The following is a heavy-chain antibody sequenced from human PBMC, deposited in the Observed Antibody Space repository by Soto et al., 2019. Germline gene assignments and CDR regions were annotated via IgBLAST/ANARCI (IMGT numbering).Heavy chain of an antibody. Sequence: QVQLVQSGAEVQKPGSSVKVSCKASGGTFSSYAISWVRQAPGQGLEWMGGIIPIFGTANYAKKFQGRVTITADESTSTAYMELSSLRSEDTAVYYCARVYCGGDCYSPGYYGMDVWGQGTTVTVSS. J-gene: IGHJ6*02. CDR1: GGTFSSYA. CDR2: IIPIFGTA. CDR3: ARVYCGGDCYSPGYYGMDV. D-gene: IGHD2-21*02. V-gene: IGHV1-69*01.